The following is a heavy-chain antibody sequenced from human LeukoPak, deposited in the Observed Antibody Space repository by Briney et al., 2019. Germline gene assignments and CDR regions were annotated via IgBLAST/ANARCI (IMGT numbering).Heavy chain of an antibody. V-gene: IGHV3-33*01. CDR3: ARAIYDGAWYGFDY. CDR2: IWNDGNKQ. D-gene: IGHD6-19*01. J-gene: IGHJ4*02. Sequence: GGSLRLSCAASGFTFSGYGMHWVRQAPGKGLEWGAVIWNDGNKQYYADSVKGRFTISRDNAKNTLFLQMNTLRAEDTAIYYCARAIYDGAWYGFDYWGQGTLVTVSS. CDR1: GFTFSGYG.